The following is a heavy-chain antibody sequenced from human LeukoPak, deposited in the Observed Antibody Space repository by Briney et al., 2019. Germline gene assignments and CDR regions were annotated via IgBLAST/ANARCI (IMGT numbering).Heavy chain of an antibody. D-gene: IGHD1-1*01. V-gene: IGHV1-24*01. J-gene: IGHJ3*02. CDR1: GYTLTELS. CDR3: ATSQSWNDVVRNAFDI. CDR2: FDPEDGET. Sequence: ASAKVSCKVSGYTLTELSMHWVRQAPGKGLEWMGGFDPEDGETIYAQKFQGRVTMTEDTSTDTAYMELSSLRSEDTAVYYCATSQSWNDVVRNAFDIWGQGTMVTVSS.